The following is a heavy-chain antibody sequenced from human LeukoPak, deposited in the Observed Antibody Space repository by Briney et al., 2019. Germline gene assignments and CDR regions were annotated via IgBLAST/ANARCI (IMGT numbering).Heavy chain of an antibody. D-gene: IGHD2-2*01. V-gene: IGHV4-39*01. CDR1: GGSISSSSYY. CDR2: IYYSGST. Sequence: PSETLSLTCTVSGGSISSSSYYWGWIRRPPGKGLEWIGSIYYSGSTYYNPSLKSRVTISVDTSKNQFSLKLSSVTAADTAVYYCASPYCASTSCYANNWFDPWGQGTLVTVSS. CDR3: ASPYCASTSCYANNWFDP. J-gene: IGHJ5*02.